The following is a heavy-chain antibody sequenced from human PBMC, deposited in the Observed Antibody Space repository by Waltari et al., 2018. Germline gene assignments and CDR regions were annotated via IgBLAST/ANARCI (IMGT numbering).Heavy chain of an antibody. CDR2: INHSGST. V-gene: IGHV4-34*01. Sequence: QVQLQQWGAGLLKPSETLSLTCAVYGGSFSGYYCSWIRQPPGEGLEWIGEINHSGSTNYNPSLKSRVTISVDTSKNQFSLKLSSVTAADTAVYYCARAPEYYFDYWGQGTLVTVSS. J-gene: IGHJ4*02. CDR3: ARAPEYYFDY. CDR1: GGSFSGYY.